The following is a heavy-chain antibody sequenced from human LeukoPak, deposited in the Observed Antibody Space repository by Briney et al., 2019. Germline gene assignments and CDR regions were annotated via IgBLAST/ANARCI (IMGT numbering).Heavy chain of an antibody. CDR3: AREYYGSGRPTGLDY. J-gene: IGHJ4*02. CDR1: GGSISSGDYY. Sequence: PSETLSLTCTVSGGSISSGDYYWSWIRQPPGKGLEWIGYIYYSGSTYYNPSLKSRVTISVDTSKNQFSLKLSSVTAADTAVYYCAREYYGSGRPTGLDYWGQGTLVTVSS. D-gene: IGHD3-10*01. V-gene: IGHV4-30-4*08. CDR2: IYYSGST.